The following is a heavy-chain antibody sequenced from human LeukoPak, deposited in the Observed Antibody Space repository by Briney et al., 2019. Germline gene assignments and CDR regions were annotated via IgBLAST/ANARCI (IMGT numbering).Heavy chain of an antibody. J-gene: IGHJ4*02. CDR2: ISYDGSNK. D-gene: IGHD2-21*02. CDR3: AKVAGDEGPYYFDY. CDR1: GFTFRSHA. Sequence: PGGSLRLSCAASGFTFRSHAMSWVRQAPGKGLEWVAVISYDGSNKYYADSVKGRFTISRDNSKNTLYLQMNSLRAEDTAVYYCAKVAGDEGPYYFDYWGQGTLVTVSS. V-gene: IGHV3-30*18.